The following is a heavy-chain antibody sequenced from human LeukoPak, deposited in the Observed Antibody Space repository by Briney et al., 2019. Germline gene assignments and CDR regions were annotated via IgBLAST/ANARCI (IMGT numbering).Heavy chain of an antibody. J-gene: IGHJ4*02. CDR2: ISGHNGNT. D-gene: IGHD3-10*01. CDR3: ARIWAEFRLVSDF. V-gene: IGHV1-18*01. Sequence: GASVKVSCKASGYTFNSYLISWVRQVPGQGLEWMGWISGHNGNTDYAQKFKDRVTLTTDTSTSTACMELRSLTSDDTAVYYCARIWAEFRLVSDFWGQGTLITVSP. CDR1: GYTFNSYL.